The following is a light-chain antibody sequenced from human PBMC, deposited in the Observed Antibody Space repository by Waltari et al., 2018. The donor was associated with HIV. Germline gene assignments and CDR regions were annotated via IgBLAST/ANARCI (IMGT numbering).Light chain of an antibody. CDR1: RSNIGSNT. V-gene: IGLV1-44*01. CDR2: SNN. CDR3: AAWDDSLNGWV. J-gene: IGLJ3*02. Sequence: QSVLTQPPSASGTPGQRVTISCSGSRSNIGSNTVSWYQQLPGTAPKLFIYSNNQRPSGGPDRLSGSKSGTSASLAISGLQSEDEADYYCAAWDDSLNGWVFGGGTKLTVV.